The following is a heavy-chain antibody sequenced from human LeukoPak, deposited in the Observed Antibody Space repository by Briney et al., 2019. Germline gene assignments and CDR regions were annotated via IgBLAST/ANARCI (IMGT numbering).Heavy chain of an antibody. V-gene: IGHV3-11*06. Sequence: PGGSLRLSCVASGFTFSDYYMSWICQAPGKGLEWVSYISSSSDYTNYADSVRGRFTISRDNAKNSLYLQMNSLRAEDTAVYYCARPPYSSSWDPGWFDPWGQGTLITVSS. CDR3: ARPPYSSSWDPGWFDP. CDR1: GFTFSDYY. D-gene: IGHD6-13*01. CDR2: ISSSSDYT. J-gene: IGHJ5*02.